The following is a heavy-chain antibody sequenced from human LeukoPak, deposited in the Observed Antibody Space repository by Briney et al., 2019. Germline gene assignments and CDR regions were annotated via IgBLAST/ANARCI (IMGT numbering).Heavy chain of an antibody. CDR1: GYTFTSYG. CDR3: ARDPHDSSGYFDAFDI. D-gene: IGHD3-22*01. CDR2: ISAYNGNT. V-gene: IGHV1-18*01. Sequence: ASVKVSCKASGYTFTSYGISWVRQAPGQGLEWMGWISAYNGNTNYAQKLQGRVTMTTDTSTSTAYMELRSLRSDDTAVYYCARDPHDSSGYFDAFDIWGQGTMVTVSS. J-gene: IGHJ3*02.